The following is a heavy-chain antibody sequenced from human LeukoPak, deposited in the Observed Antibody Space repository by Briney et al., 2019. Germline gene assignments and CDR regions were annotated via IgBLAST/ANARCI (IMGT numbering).Heavy chain of an antibody. CDR1: GGTFSSYA. CDR2: IIPIFGTA. J-gene: IGHJ6*03. Sequence: EASVKVSCKASGGTFSSYAISWVRQAPGLGLEWMGGIIPIFGTANYAQKFQGRVTITTDESTSTAYMELSSLRSEDTAVYYCAIDRLSSTSFEVPWEFLPKSNGHYYYMDVWGKGTTVTVSS. CDR3: AIDRLSSTSFEVPWEFLPKSNGHYYYMDV. D-gene: IGHD2-2*01. V-gene: IGHV1-69*05.